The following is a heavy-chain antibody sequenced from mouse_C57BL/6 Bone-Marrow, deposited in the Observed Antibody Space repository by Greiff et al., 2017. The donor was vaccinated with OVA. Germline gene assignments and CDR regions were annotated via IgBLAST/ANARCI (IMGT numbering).Heavy chain of an antibody. CDR2: ISSGSSTI. CDR1: GFTFSDYG. J-gene: IGHJ4*01. CDR3: AGRGYGSLYAMDY. V-gene: IGHV5-17*01. Sequence: EVKVVESGGGLVKPGGSLQLSCAASGFTFSDYGMHWVRQAPEKGLEWVAYISSGSSTIYYAETVKGRFTISRDNAKNTLFLQRTSLVSEDTAMYYCAGRGYGSLYAMDYWGQGTSVTGSS. D-gene: IGHD1-1*01.